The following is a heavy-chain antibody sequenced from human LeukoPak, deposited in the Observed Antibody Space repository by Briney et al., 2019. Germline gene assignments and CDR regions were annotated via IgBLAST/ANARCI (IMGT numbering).Heavy chain of an antibody. CDR2: IKRDGSEK. CDR1: GFTFNSYW. J-gene: IGHJ4*02. Sequence: GGSLRLSCAASGFTFNSYWMNWVRQVPGKGLEWVANIKRDGSEKYYVDSVKGRFTISRDNAKNSLDLQMNSLRVEDTAVYYCARLGPASSGWPESFDYWGQGTLVTVSS. CDR3: ARLGPASSGWPESFDY. D-gene: IGHD6-19*01. V-gene: IGHV3-7*03.